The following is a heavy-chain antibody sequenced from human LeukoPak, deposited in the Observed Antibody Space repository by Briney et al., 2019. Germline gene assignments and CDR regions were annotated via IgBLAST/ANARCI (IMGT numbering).Heavy chain of an antibody. V-gene: IGHV4-59*01. CDR2: IYYSGST. J-gene: IGHJ4*02. CDR3: ARENPNGGFDY. D-gene: IGHD2-8*01. CDR1: GGSINGYY. Sequence: PSETLSLTCTVSGGSINGYYWSWIRQPPGKGLEWIGYIYYSGSTNYNPSLKSRVTISVDTSKNQFSLKLSSVTAADTAVYYCARENPNGGFDYWGQGTLVTVSS.